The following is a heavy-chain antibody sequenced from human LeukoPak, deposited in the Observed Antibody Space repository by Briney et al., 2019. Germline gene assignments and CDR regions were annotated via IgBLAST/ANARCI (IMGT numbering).Heavy chain of an antibody. D-gene: IGHD3-16*01. Sequence: SETLSLTCTVSGGSISSYYWSWIGQPPGKGLEGIGYIYYSGSTNYNLSLKSRVTISVDTSKNQFSLKLSSVTAADTAVYYCARDPSGEWDRFDPWGQGTLVTVSS. V-gene: IGHV4-59*01. CDR2: IYYSGST. J-gene: IGHJ5*02. CDR1: GGSISSYY. CDR3: ARDPSGEWDRFDP.